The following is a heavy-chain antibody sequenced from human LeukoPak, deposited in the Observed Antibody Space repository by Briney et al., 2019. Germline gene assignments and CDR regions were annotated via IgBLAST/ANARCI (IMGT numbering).Heavy chain of an antibody. V-gene: IGHV3-9*01. CDR2: ISWNSGSI. D-gene: IGHD2-2*01. J-gene: IGHJ6*02. CDR1: GFTFSNYW. CDR3: VKGGQLLSKPYYYYGMDV. Sequence: GGSLRLSCVASGFTFSNYWMHWVRQAPGKGLEWVSGISWNSGSIGYADSVKGRFTISRDNAKNSLYLQMNSLRAEDTALYYCVKGGQLLSKPYYYYGMDVWGQGTTVTVSS.